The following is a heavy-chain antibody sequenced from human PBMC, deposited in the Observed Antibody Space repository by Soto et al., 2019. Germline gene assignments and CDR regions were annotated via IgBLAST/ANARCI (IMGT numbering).Heavy chain of an antibody. Sequence: SETLSLTCTVSGGSIGSSSYYWGWIRQPPGKGLEWIGSIYYSGSTYYNPSLKSRVTISVDTSKNQFSLKLSSVTAADTAVYYCARTYYIAVAGSFDYWGQGTLVTVSS. J-gene: IGHJ4*02. CDR3: ARTYYIAVAGSFDY. CDR2: IYYSGST. CDR1: GGSIGSSSYY. V-gene: IGHV4-39*01. D-gene: IGHD6-19*01.